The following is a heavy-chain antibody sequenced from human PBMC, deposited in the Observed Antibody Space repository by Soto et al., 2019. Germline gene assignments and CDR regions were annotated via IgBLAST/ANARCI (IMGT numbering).Heavy chain of an antibody. J-gene: IGHJ2*01. CDR3: ASPWITSNYENSSSDL. V-gene: IGHV4-59*01. D-gene: IGHD4-4*01. CDR2: IYYSGSA. CDR1: GGSIRSYY. Sequence: QVQLQESGPGLVKPSETLSLTCTVSGGSIRSYYWSWIRQPPGKGLEWIGYIYYSGSANYNPSLKSRVTISEDPSKNQFSLKLTSVTAADTALYYWASPWITSNYENSSSDLWARGTLVTVSS.